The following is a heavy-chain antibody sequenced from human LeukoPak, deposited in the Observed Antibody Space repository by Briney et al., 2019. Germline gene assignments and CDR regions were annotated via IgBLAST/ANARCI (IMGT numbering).Heavy chain of an antibody. J-gene: IGHJ4*02. CDR3: AKDRAVAGPRVPYYFDY. CDR2: ISGSGGST. D-gene: IGHD6-19*01. CDR1: GFTFSSYA. V-gene: IGHV3-23*01. Sequence: GGSLRLSCAASGFTFSSYAMSWVRQAPGKGLEWVSAISGSGGSTYYADSVKGRFTISRDNSKNTLYLQTNSLRAEDTAVYYCAKDRAVAGPRVPYYFDYWGQGTLVTVSS.